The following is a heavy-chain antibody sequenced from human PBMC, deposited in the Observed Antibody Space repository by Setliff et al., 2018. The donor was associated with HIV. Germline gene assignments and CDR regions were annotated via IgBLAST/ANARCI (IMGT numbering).Heavy chain of an antibody. V-gene: IGHV1-3*01. CDR3: ARFPVLGGMDV. J-gene: IGHJ6*02. D-gene: IGHD1-20*01. CDR1: GGTFTSXX. CDR2: INAGNGNT. Sequence: ASVKVSCKASGGTFTSXXMDWVRQAPGQRLEWMGWINAGNGNTKYSQKFQGRVTITRDTSASTAYMELRLRSEDTAVYYCARFPVLGGMDVWGQGTTVTVSS.